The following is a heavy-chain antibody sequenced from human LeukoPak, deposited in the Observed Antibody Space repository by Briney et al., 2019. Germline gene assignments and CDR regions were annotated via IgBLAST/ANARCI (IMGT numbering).Heavy chain of an antibody. V-gene: IGHV3-30-3*01. CDR2: ISYDGSNK. CDR3: ARDYDFWSGLRHYYYYYMDV. Sequence: GGSLRLSCAASGFTFSTYAMHWVRQAPGKGLEWVAVISYDGSNKYYADSVKGRFTISRDNSKNTLYLQVNSLRAEDTAVYYCARDYDFWSGLRHYYYYYMDVWGKGTTVTVSS. D-gene: IGHD3-3*01. CDR1: GFTFSTYA. J-gene: IGHJ6*03.